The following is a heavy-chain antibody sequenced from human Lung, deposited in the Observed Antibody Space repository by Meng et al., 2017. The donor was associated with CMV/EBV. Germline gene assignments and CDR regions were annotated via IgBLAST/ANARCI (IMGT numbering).Heavy chain of an antibody. Sequence: LQRTESGQGFGKHSGTMYLTGHVSGGSISSSNDYWDWIRHPPGKGLDWIGAIYHSGSTSHNPSLQSRVTMFVDTSKNKFSLMLTSVTATDTAVYYCARRRGGSGRDCWGQGTLVTVSS. CDR2: IYHSGST. V-gene: IGHV4-39*01. CDR1: GGSISSSNDY. CDR3: ARRRGGSGRDC. D-gene: IGHD3-10*01. J-gene: IGHJ4*02.